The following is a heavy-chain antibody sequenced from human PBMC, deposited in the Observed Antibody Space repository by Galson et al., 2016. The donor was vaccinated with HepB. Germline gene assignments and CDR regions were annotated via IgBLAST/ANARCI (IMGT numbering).Heavy chain of an antibody. Sequence: SLRLSCAASGVTVSNNYMRWVRQAPGRGLEWVSAIYSGGATYYADSVKGRFTISRDNSKNTVYLQMNSLRAEDTAVCYCARDTWTWNGGQGTLVTVSS. CDR3: ARDTWTWN. V-gene: IGHV3-66*01. D-gene: IGHD3/OR15-3a*01. CDR2: IYSGGAT. J-gene: IGHJ4*02. CDR1: GVTVSNNY.